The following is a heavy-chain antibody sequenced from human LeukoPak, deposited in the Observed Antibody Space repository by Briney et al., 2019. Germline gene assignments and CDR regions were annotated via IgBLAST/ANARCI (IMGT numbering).Heavy chain of an antibody. Sequence: SETLSLTCTVSGGSINSYYWSWIRQPPGKGLEWIGNIYTRGNTHYNPSLRSRVTISVDTSKNQFSLKLSSVTAADTAVYYCARRSSSLSFYHYYYMDVWGSGTTVTVSS. D-gene: IGHD6-6*01. CDR2: IYTRGNT. V-gene: IGHV4-4*09. CDR3: ARRSSSLSFYHYYYMDV. CDR1: GGSINSYY. J-gene: IGHJ6*03.